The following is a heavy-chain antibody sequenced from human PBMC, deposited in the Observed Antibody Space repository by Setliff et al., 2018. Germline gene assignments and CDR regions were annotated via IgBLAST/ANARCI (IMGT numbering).Heavy chain of an antibody. J-gene: IGHJ6*03. CDR1: GDSFSDYY. CDR2: INHRGST. D-gene: IGHD1-20*01. V-gene: IGHV4-34*01. CDR3: ARDNWVMVQTHNYYYMDV. Sequence: SETLSLTCAVYGDSFSDYYWSWIRQPPGKGLEWIEEINHRGSTNYSPSLRSRVTMSVDTSKTQLTLKLSSVTAADTAMYFCARDNWVMVQTHNYYYMDVWGKGTTVTVSS.